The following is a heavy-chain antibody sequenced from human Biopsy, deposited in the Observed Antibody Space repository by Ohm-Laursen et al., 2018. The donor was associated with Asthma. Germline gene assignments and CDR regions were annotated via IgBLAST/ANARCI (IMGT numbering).Heavy chain of an antibody. D-gene: IGHD6-19*01. V-gene: IGHV1-69*13. J-gene: IGHJ6*02. CDR3: ARCQVGYSSGWSLLLKKIYYSGMDV. CDR2: IMTVFGTT. CDR1: GGTFSNFA. Sequence: SVKASCKAPGGTFSNFAISWVRQAPGQGLEWLGGIMTVFGTTNYAQKFQGRVTITADESTCTAYMEVTSQRSEDTAIYYCARCQVGYSSGWSLLLKKIYYSGMDVWGQGTAVSVSS.